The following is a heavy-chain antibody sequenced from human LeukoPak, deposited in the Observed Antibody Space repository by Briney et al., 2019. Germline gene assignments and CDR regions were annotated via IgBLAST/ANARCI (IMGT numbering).Heavy chain of an antibody. J-gene: IGHJ3*02. CDR2: ISGSGGST. V-gene: IGHV3-23*01. CDR3: AKDQAPYDFWSGYYRVWAIGAFDI. Sequence: GGSLRLSCAASGFTFSSYAMSWVRQAPGKGLEWVSAISGSGGSTYYAGSVKGRFTISRDNSKNTLYLQMNSLRAEDTAVYYCAKDQAPYDFWSGYYRVWAIGAFDIWGQGTMVTVSS. CDR1: GFTFSSYA. D-gene: IGHD3-3*01.